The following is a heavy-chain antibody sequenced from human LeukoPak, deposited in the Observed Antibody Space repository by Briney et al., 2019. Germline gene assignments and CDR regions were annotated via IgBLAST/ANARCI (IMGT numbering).Heavy chain of an antibody. D-gene: IGHD1-1*01. CDR3: ARDKTHNNNLERLDY. Sequence: SETLSLTCTVSGGSISSYYWSWIRQPPGKGLEWIGYIYYSGSTNYNPSLKSRVTISVDTSKNQFSPKLSSVTAADTAVYYCARDKTHNNNLERLDYWGQGTLVTVSS. CDR2: IYYSGST. V-gene: IGHV4-59*01. CDR1: GGSISSYY. J-gene: IGHJ4*02.